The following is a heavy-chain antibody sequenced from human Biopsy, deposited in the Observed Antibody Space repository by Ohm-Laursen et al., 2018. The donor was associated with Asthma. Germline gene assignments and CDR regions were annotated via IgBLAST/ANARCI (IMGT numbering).Heavy chain of an antibody. CDR1: GFTFSSFG. J-gene: IGHJ3*02. V-gene: IGHV3-30*03. D-gene: IGHD1-1*01. Sequence: SLRLSCAASGFTFSSFGMHWVRQAPGKGLEWVGVISKDASTQDYADSVKGRITMARDNSKNTLDLQMNSLREEDTAVYYCVRDGTDDAFDIWGQGTVVSVSS. CDR2: ISKDASTQ. CDR3: VRDGTDDAFDI.